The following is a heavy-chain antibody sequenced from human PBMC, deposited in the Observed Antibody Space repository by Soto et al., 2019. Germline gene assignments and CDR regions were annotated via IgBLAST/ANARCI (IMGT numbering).Heavy chain of an antibody. J-gene: IGHJ4*02. D-gene: IGHD5-12*01. CDR1: GGSISSYY. CDR2: IYYTGST. CDR3: ASLGYSGYDLDY. V-gene: IGHV4-59*01. Sequence: SETLSLTCTVSGGSISSYYWSWIRQPPWKGLEWIGYIYYTGSTNYNPSLKSRVTISGDTSKKQFSLKLSSVTAADTAVYYCASLGYSGYDLDYWGQGTLVTVS.